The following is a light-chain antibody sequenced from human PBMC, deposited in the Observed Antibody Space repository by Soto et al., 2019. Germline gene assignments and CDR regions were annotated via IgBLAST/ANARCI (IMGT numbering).Light chain of an antibody. V-gene: IGKV3-15*01. CDR1: QSVSSN. Sequence: EIVMTQSPATLSVSPGERATLSCRASQSVSSNLSCYQQKPGQAPRLLIYGESTRATGIPARFSGSGSGTEFTLTISSLQSEDFAVYYCQQYNNWPFTFGPGTKVDIK. CDR2: GES. J-gene: IGKJ3*01. CDR3: QQYNNWPFT.